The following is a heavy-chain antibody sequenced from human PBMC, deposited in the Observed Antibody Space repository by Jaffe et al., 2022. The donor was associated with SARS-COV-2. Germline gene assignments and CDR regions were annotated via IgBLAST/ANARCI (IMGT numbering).Heavy chain of an antibody. D-gene: IGHD1-26*01. V-gene: IGHV2-70*01. CDR1: GFSLTARGSC. CDR3: ARILGPYYYYMDV. Sequence: QVTLRESGPALVKPTQTLTLTCTFSGFSLTARGSCVTWIRQPPGKALEWLALIDWDDDKEYNTSLKARLTISKDTSKKQVVLTMTDMDPMDTGTYYCARILGPYYYYMDVWGKGTTVTVSS. J-gene: IGHJ6*03. CDR2: IDWDDDK.